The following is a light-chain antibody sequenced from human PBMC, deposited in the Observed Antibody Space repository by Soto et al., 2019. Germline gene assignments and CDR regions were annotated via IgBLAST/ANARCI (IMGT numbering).Light chain of an antibody. J-gene: IGLJ3*02. CDR3: CSYAGSYTWV. V-gene: IGLV2-11*01. Sequence: QSALTQPHSVSGSPGQSVTISCTGTSSDVGGYNFVSWYQHHPGRAPKLMISDVSKRPSGVPDRFSGSKSGNTASLTISGLQAEDEAVYYCCSYAGSYTWVFGGGTKLTVL. CDR2: DVS. CDR1: SSDVGGYNF.